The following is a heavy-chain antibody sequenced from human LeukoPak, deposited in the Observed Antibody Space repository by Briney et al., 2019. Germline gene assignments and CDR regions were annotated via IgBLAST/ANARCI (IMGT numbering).Heavy chain of an antibody. D-gene: IGHD6-19*01. CDR1: GYTFTDYY. V-gene: IGHV1-2*02. J-gene: IGHJ4*02. CDR3: ARDHIALVGTYFDY. Sequence: ASVKVSFKASGYTFTDYYIHWVRQAPGQGLEWMGWINPYSGSTHFAPNFQGRVTVTRDTSISTAYMELSGLTPDDTAVYYCARDHIALVGTYFDYWGQGTLVTVSS. CDR2: INPYSGST.